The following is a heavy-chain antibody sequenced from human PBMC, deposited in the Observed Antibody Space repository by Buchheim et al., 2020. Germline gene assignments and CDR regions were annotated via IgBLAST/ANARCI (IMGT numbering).Heavy chain of an antibody. CDR3: ARDRDDSSGYYYYYGMDV. J-gene: IGHJ6*02. CDR1: GFTFSSYA. CDR2: ISYDGSNK. Sequence: QVQLVESGGGVVQPGRSLRLSCAASGFTFSSYAMHWVRQAPGKGLEWVAVISYDGSNKYYADSVKGRFTISRDNSKNTLYLQMNSLRAEDTAVYYCARDRDDSSGYYYYYGMDVWGQGTT. V-gene: IGHV3-30-3*01. D-gene: IGHD3-22*01.